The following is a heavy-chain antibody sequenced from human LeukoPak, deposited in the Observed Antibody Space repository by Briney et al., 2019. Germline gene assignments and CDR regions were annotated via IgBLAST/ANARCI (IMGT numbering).Heavy chain of an antibody. Sequence: GGSLRLSCAASGFTFSDYYMSWIRQAPGKGLEWVSYISSSGSTIYYADSVKGRFTISRDNAKNSLYLQMNSLRADDTAVYYCARGNDKYYYDSSGYYYPGVYWGQGTLVTVSS. CDR3: ARGNDKYYYDSSGYYYPGVY. V-gene: IGHV3-11*04. D-gene: IGHD3-22*01. J-gene: IGHJ4*02. CDR1: GFTFSDYY. CDR2: ISSSGSTI.